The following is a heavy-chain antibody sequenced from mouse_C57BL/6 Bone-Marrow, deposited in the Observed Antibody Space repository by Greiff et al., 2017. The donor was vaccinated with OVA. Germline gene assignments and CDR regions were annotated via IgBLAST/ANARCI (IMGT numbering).Heavy chain of an antibody. V-gene: IGHV1-64*01. J-gene: IGHJ3*01. D-gene: IGHD1-2*01. CDR1: GYTFTSYW. CDR2: VHPNSGST. CDR3: ARWGLRRLFGY. Sequence: VQLQQPGAELVKPGASVKLSCKASGYTFTSYWMHWVKQRPGQGLEWIGMVHPNSGSTNYNEKFKSKATLTVDKSSSTAYMQLSSLTSEDSAVYYCARWGLRRLFGYWGQGALVTVSA.